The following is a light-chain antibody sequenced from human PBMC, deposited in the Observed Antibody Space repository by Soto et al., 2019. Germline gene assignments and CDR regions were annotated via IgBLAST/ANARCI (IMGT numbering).Light chain of an antibody. CDR2: YAS. Sequence: EIMMTQSPATLSVSPGERATVSCRASQSVSNNLAWYQQKPGQAPRLLIYYASTRATGIPARFSGSGSGTEFPLTISSLPSQDFALYYCQQYNNWPPITFGQGTRLEIK. CDR3: QQYNNWPPIT. V-gene: IGKV3-15*01. J-gene: IGKJ5*01. CDR1: QSVSNN.